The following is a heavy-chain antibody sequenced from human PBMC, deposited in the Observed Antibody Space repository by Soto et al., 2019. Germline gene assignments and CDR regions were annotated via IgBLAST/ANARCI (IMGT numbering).Heavy chain of an antibody. CDR1: GGSISSSSYF. Sequence: QLPLQESGPGLAKPSETLSLTCTVSGGSISSSSYFWDWIRQPPGKALEWIGSIYYSGNTYYNPSLKSRVTVYVDRSKNQFSLKLSSVTAADTALYYCARRMKDSSSAGGFDIWGQGTMVTVSS. CDR2: IYYSGNT. J-gene: IGHJ3*02. V-gene: IGHV4-39*01. D-gene: IGHD3-22*01. CDR3: ARRMKDSSSAGGFDI.